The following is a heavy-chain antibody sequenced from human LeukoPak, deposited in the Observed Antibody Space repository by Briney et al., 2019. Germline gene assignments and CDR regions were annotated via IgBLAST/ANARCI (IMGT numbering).Heavy chain of an antibody. V-gene: IGHV1-3*03. CDR1: GYSFTSQD. CDR2: INPGNGDT. D-gene: IGHD2-2*02. J-gene: IGHJ4*02. CDR3: TLYNY. Sequence: ASVKVSCKTSGYSFTSQDLHWVRQAPGQGLEWMGCINPGNGDTKYSQEFQGRVTITRDTSATTAYMELSSLRSDDMAVYYCTLYNYWGQGTLVTVS.